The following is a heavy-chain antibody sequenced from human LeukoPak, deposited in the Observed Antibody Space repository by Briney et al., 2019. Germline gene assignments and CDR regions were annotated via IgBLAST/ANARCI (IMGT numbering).Heavy chain of an antibody. J-gene: IGHJ4*02. D-gene: IGHD6-25*01. CDR1: GGSISTYY. CDR2: IYYSGST. CDR3: ARHAAHRNFDY. V-gene: IGHV4-59*08. Sequence: SETLSLTCTVSGGSISTYYWSWIRQPPGKGLEWIGYIYYSGSTSCSPSLKSRVTISVDTSKNQFSLKLSSVAAADTAVYYCARHAAHRNFDYWGQGTLVTVSS.